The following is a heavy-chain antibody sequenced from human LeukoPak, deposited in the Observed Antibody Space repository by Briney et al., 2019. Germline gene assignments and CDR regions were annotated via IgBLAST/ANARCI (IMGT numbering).Heavy chain of an antibody. CDR3: ARVNSSGWYRRIHDAFDI. D-gene: IGHD6-19*01. V-gene: IGHV1-2*02. J-gene: IGHJ3*02. CDR2: INPNSGGT. CDR1: GYTFTGYY. Sequence: GASVKVSCKASGYTFTGYYMHWVRQAPGQGLEWMGWINPNSGGTNYVQKFQGRVTMTRDTSISTAYMELSRLRSDDTAVYYCARVNSSGWYRRIHDAFDIWGQGTMVTVSS.